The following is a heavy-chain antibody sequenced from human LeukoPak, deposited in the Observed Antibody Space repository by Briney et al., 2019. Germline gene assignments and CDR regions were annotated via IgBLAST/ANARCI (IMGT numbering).Heavy chain of an antibody. V-gene: IGHV3-23*01. Sequence: GGSLRLSCAASGFTFTGHTMTWLRQAPGKGLEWVSIIGGRDDRTYYADSVKGRFTISRDNSKNILYLQMNSLRAEDTAVYYCAKDPNPFYDFWSGYKWGQGTLVAVSS. CDR3: AKDPNPFYDFWSGYK. CDR2: IGGRDDRT. D-gene: IGHD3-3*01. CDR1: GFTFTGHT. J-gene: IGHJ4*02.